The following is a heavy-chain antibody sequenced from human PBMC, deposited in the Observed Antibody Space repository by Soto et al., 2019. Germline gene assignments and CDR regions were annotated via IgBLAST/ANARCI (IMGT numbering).Heavy chain of an antibody. D-gene: IGHD5-18*01. CDR1: GCSISSSSYY. CDR3: ARRIGAAMGSNYYYYYYMDV. CDR2: IYYSGST. V-gene: IGHV4-39*01. Sequence: SETLSLTCTVSGCSISSSSYYWGWFRQPPGKGLEWIGSIYYSGSTYYNPSLKSRVTISVDTSKNQFSLKLSSVTAADTAVYYCARRIGAAMGSNYYYYYYMDVWGTGTTGTLFS. J-gene: IGHJ6*03.